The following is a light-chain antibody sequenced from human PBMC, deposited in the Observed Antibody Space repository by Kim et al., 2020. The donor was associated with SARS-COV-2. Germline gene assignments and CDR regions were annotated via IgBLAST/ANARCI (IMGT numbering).Light chain of an antibody. CDR1: YNL. J-gene: IGLJ2*01. CDR3: CSYAGSSTSVV. CDR2: FLC. Sequence: YNLVCWYRLFLFLAPKLMIVFLCFWPSGVSNRFSGSKSGNTASLTISGLQAEDEADYYCCSYAGSSTSVVFGGGTQLTVL. V-gene: IGLV2-23*02.